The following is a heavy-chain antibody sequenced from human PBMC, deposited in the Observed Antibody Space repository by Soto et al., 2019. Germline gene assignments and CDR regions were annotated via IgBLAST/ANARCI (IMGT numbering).Heavy chain of an antibody. D-gene: IGHD2-21*02. J-gene: IGHJ5*02. CDR3: ARHPSDFWFDP. CDR2: IYYSGST. CDR1: GGSMSSSSYF. V-gene: IGHV4-39*01. Sequence: SETLSLTCTVSGGSMSSSSYFWGWIRQPPGKGLEWIGSIYYSGSTYYNPSLKSRVTVSVDTSKNQFSLKLSSVTAADTAVYYCARHPSDFWFDPWGQGTLVTVSS.